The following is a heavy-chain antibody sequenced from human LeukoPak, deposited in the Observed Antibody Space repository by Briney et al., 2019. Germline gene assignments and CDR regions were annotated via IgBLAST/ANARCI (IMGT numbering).Heavy chain of an antibody. J-gene: IGHJ6*02. Sequence: SETLSLTCSVSGGSISTYYWSWIRQPPGKGLEWIGYIYYTETTNYNPSLRSRVTMSVDTSRNQFSLRLSSVTAADTAVYYCAREDPQTTVPEGMDVWGHGTTVIVSS. V-gene: IGHV4-59*01. CDR2: IYYTETT. CDR1: GGSISTYY. CDR3: AREDPQTTVPEGMDV. D-gene: IGHD4-17*01.